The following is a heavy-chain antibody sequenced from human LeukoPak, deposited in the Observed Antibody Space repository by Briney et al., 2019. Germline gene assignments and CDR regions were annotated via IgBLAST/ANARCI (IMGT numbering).Heavy chain of an antibody. CDR3: ARAFSVVVVPAAMLDY. D-gene: IGHD2-2*01. CDR2: ISSSSSTI. Sequence: PGRSLRLSCAASGFTFSSYSMNWVRQAPGKGLEWVSYISSSSSTIYYADSVKGRFTISRDNAKNSLYLQMNSLRAEDTAVYYCARAFSVVVVPAAMLDYWGQGTLVTVSS. J-gene: IGHJ4*02. V-gene: IGHV3-48*04. CDR1: GFTFSSYS.